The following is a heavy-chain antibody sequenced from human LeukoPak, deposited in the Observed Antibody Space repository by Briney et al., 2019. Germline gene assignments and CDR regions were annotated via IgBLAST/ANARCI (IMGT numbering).Heavy chain of an antibody. Sequence: GGSLRLSCAASGFTVSTNFLNWSPKAPGRGREGVSAISGSGGSTYYADSVKGRFTISRDNTNNTLFLQMNSLRAEDTALYYCARDWGSSRTNDYWGQGILVTVSS. CDR2: ISGSGGST. V-gene: IGHV3-23*01. J-gene: IGHJ4*02. CDR1: GFTVSTNF. D-gene: IGHD3-16*01. CDR3: ARDWGSSRTNDY.